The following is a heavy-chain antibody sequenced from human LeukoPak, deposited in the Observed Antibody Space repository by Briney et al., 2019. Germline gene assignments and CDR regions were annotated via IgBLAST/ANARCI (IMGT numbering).Heavy chain of an antibody. J-gene: IGHJ4*02. V-gene: IGHV3-23*01. CDR3: AKKLPDASSYFDF. Sequence: GGSLRLSCVASGLTLSNYDTAWVRQAPGKGLEYVSSIGSGGYRFYGGSVKGRFSIFRDNSQNTVYLQMNSLRGEDTAIYFCAKKLPDASSYFDFWGQGTLVTVSS. CDR1: GLTLSNYD. D-gene: IGHD6-6*01. CDR2: IGSGGYR.